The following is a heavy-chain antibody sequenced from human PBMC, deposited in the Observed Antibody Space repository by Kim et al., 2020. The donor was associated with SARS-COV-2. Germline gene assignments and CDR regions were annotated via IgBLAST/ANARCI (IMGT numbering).Heavy chain of an antibody. J-gene: IGHJ6*02. CDR3: ARDEGDFWSPYYYYGMDV. D-gene: IGHD3-3*01. Sequence: GGSLRLSCAASGFTFSSYSMNWVRQAPGKGLEWVSYISSSSSTIYYADSVKGRFTISRDNAKNSLYLQMNSLRDEDTAVYYCARDEGDFWSPYYYYGMDVWGQGTTVTVSS. CDR1: GFTFSSYS. CDR2: ISSSSSTI. V-gene: IGHV3-48*02.